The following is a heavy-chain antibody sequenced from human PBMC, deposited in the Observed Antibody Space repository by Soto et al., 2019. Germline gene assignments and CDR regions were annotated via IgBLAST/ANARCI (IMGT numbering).Heavy chain of an antibody. CDR1: GFTFSSYS. J-gene: IGHJ4*02. V-gene: IGHV3-48*01. CDR3: ARDSGYSYGPLDY. D-gene: IGHD5-18*01. Sequence: PGGSLRLSCAASGFTFSSYSMNWLRQAPGKGLEWVSYISSSSSTIYYADSVKGRFTISRDNAKNSLYLQMNSLRAEDTAVYYCARDSGYSYGPLDYWGQGTLVTVSS. CDR2: ISSSSSTI.